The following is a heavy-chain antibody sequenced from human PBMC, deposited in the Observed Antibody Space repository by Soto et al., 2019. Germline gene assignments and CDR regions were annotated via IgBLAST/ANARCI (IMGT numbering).Heavy chain of an antibody. CDR3: AMVVRGGVKCFVP. CDR2: IATYNNNK. D-gene: IGHD3-10*01. V-gene: IGHV1-18*01. CDR1: GDTFANFG. J-gene: IGHJ5*02. Sequence: HLVQSGPEVKRPGASITVSCKTSGDTFANFGLSWVRQAPGQGLEWMGWIATYNNNKNYAQKFQGRLTLTTDTTTSTAYMELESLGYDATAVYYCAMVVRGGVKCFVPWGQGTLVTVSS.